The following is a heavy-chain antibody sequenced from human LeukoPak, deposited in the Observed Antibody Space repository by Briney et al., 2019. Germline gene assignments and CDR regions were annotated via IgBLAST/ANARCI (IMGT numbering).Heavy chain of an antibody. V-gene: IGHV3-69-1*01. J-gene: IGHJ6*03. CDR1: GFDFSGFS. D-gene: IGHD3-10*01. CDR2: ISSSSAI. CDR3: ARDRGYYYMDV. Sequence: GGSLRLSCVVSGFDFSGFSMSWVRQAPGKGLEWVSYISSSSAIYYADSVKGRFTISRDNAKNSLYLQMNSLRAEDTAVYYCARDRGYYYMDVWGKGTTVTVSS.